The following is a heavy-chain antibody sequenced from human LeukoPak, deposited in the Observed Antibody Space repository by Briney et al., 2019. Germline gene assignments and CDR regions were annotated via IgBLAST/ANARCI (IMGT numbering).Heavy chain of an antibody. CDR1: GFTFSSYG. J-gene: IGHJ3*02. V-gene: IGHV3-30*02. Sequence: GGSLRLSCAASGFTFSSYGMHWVRQAPGKGLEWVAFIRYDGSNKYYADSVKGRFTISRDNSKNTLYLQMNSLRAEDTAVYYCARVRGNSSSWYPVWMNAFDIWGQGTMVTVSS. CDR3: ARVRGNSSSWYPVWMNAFDI. D-gene: IGHD6-13*01. CDR2: IRYDGSNK.